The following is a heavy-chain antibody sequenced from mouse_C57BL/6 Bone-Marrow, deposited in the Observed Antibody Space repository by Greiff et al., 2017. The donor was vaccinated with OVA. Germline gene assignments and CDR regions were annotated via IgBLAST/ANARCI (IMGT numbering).Heavy chain of an antibody. D-gene: IGHD3-1*01. J-gene: IGHJ4*01. CDR3: AREGLPDAMDY. Sequence: QVQLQQPGAELVMPGASVKLSCKASGYTFTSYWMHWVKQRPGQGLEWIGEIDPSASYTNYNQKFKGKSTLTVDKSSSTAYMQLSSLTSEDSAVYYCAREGLPDAMDYWGQGTSVTVSS. CDR2: IDPSASYT. V-gene: IGHV1-69*01. CDR1: GYTFTSYW.